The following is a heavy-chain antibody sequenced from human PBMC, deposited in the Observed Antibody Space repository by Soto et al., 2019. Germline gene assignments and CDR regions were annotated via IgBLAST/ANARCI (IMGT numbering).Heavy chain of an antibody. CDR3: AREARLGAAAGTHAFDI. Sequence: PSENLSLTCTVSGGSISSYYWSWIRQPPGKGLEWIGYIYYSGSTNYNPSLKSRVTISVDTSKNQFSLKLSSVTAADTAVYYCAREARLGAAAGTHAFDIWGQGTMVTVSS. J-gene: IGHJ3*02. V-gene: IGHV4-59*01. D-gene: IGHD6-13*01. CDR2: IYYSGST. CDR1: GGSISSYY.